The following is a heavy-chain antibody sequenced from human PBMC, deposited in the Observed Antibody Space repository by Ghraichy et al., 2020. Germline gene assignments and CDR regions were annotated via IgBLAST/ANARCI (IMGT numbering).Heavy chain of an antibody. CDR2: IFHSGST. Sequence: SETLSLTCAVSGDSIIRNNWWSWVRQPPGKGLEWIGEIFHSGSTNYNPSLKSRITTSLDKSKNQFSLKMTSVTAADTAVYYCAREIDQVRYFDSWGQVTRVTV. D-gene: IGHD2-21*01. V-gene: IGHV4-4*02. J-gene: IGHJ4*02. CDR3: AREIDQVRYFDS. CDR1: GDSIIRNNW.